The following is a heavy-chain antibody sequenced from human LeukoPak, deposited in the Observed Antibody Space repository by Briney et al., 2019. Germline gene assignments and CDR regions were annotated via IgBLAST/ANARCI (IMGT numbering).Heavy chain of an antibody. Sequence: PGGSLRLSCAASGFTFSSYSMNWVRQAPGKGLEWVSYISSSSSTIYYADSVKGRFTISRDNSKNTLYLQMNSLRAEDTAVYYCANDFDKRWCLDYSGLGTLVTVSS. CDR2: ISSSSSTI. CDR1: GFTFSSYS. V-gene: IGHV3-48*01. CDR3: ANDFDKRWCLDY. J-gene: IGHJ4*02. D-gene: IGHD2-21*01.